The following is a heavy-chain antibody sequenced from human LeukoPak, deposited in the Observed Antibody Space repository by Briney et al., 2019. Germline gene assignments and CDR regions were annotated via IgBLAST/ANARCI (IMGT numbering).Heavy chain of an antibody. D-gene: IGHD4-17*01. CDR2: INPNSGGT. J-gene: IGHJ5*02. V-gene: IGHV1-2*02. CDR3: ARGQHDYGGKNWFDP. Sequence: ASVKVSCKASGYTFTGYYMHWVRQAPGQGLEWMGWINPNSGGTNYAQKFQGRVTMTRDTSISTAYMKLSRLRSDDTAVYYCARGQHDYGGKNWFDPWGQGTLVTVSS. CDR1: GYTFTGYY.